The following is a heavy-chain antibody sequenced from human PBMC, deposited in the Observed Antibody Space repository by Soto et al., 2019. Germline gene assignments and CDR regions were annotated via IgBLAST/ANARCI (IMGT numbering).Heavy chain of an antibody. D-gene: IGHD3-3*01. CDR2: IYYSGST. Sequence: SETLSLTCTVSGGSISSSSYYWGWIRQPPGKGLEWIGSIYYSGSTYYNPSLKSRVTISVDTSKNQFSLKLSSVTAADTAVYYCARILFLEDLHYYYGMDVWGQGTTVTVSS. CDR3: ARILFLEDLHYYYGMDV. V-gene: IGHV4-39*01. J-gene: IGHJ6*02. CDR1: GGSISSSSYY.